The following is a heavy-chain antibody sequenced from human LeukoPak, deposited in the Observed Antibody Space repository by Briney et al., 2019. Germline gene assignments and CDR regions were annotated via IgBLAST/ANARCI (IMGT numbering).Heavy chain of an antibody. CDR3: ASSLDY. Sequence: GGSLRLSCVASGFTFSSYWMSWVRQAPGKGLEWVANIKQDGSEKYYVDSVKGRFTISRDNAKNSLYLQMNSLRAEDTAVYYCASSLDYWGQGTLVTVSS. J-gene: IGHJ4*02. CDR1: GFTFSSYW. V-gene: IGHV3-7*03. CDR2: IKQDGSEK.